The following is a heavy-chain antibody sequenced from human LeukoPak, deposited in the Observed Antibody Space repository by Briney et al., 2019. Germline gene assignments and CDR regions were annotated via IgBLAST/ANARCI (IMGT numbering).Heavy chain of an antibody. CDR1: GGSFNHDY. CDR2: VNHMGST. CDR3: ARRGYGDFPFYFDY. V-gene: IGHV4-34*01. Sequence: SETLSLTCAVYGGSFNHDYWTWIRQPPGKGLEWIGEVNHMGSTNYNPSLKSRVTISAHTSTNQFSLKLNSVTAADTAVYYCARRGYGDFPFYFDYWGQGTLVPVSS. J-gene: IGHJ4*02. D-gene: IGHD4-17*01.